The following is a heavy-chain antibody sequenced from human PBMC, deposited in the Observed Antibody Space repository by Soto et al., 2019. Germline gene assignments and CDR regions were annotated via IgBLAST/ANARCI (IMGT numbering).Heavy chain of an antibody. CDR3: ARRYGWLYFDY. J-gene: IGHJ4*02. V-gene: IGHV4-39*01. Sequence: LSETLSLTCTVSGDSISSSNYFWGWIRQPPGKGLEWIGTIFYSGSTYYNPSLKSRVTISVDTSKNQFSLRLISVTAADTALYYCARRYGWLYFDYWGQGSLVTVSS. CDR2: IFYSGST. CDR1: GDSISSSNYF. D-gene: IGHD6-19*01.